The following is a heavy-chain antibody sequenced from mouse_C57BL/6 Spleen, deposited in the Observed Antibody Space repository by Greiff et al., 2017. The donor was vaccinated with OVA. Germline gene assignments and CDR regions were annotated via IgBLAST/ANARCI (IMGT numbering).Heavy chain of an antibody. CDR1: GFTFSSYA. CDR3: ARGEGKGDSDY. V-gene: IGHV5-4*03. D-gene: IGHD1-3*01. CDR2: ISDGGSYT. J-gene: IGHJ2*01. Sequence: DVKLVESGGGLVKPGGSLKLSCAASGFTFSSYAMSWVRQTPEKRLEWVATISDGGSYTYYPDNVKGRFTISRDNAKNNLYLQMSHLKSEDTAMYYCARGEGKGDSDYWGQGTTLTVSS.